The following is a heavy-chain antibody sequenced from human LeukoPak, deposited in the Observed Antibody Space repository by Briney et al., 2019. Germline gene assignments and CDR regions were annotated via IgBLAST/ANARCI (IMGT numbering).Heavy chain of an antibody. J-gene: IGHJ4*02. CDR1: GGSISSSSYY. V-gene: IGHV4-39*01. CDR3: ARLVGGNGDFDY. D-gene: IGHD4-23*01. CDR2: IYYSGST. Sequence: SETLSLTXTVSGGSISSSSYYWSWIRQPPGKGLEWIGSIYYSGSTYYNPSLKSRVTISVDTSKNQFSLKLSSVTAADTAVYYCARLVGGNGDFDYWGQGTLVTVSS.